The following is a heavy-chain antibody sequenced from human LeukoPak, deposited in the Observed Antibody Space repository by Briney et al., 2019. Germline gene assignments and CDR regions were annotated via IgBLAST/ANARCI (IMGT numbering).Heavy chain of an antibody. CDR1: EFTFSSYA. J-gene: IGHJ6*02. D-gene: IGHD2-2*01. Sequence: GGSLRLSCAASEFTFSSYAMTWVRQAPRRGLEWVSVISGSGNTTFYADSVKGRFTISRDNSKNTLYLQMNRLRGEDTAVYYCARDLLRGSCCTFYSMDVWGQGTTVTVSS. V-gene: IGHV3-23*01. CDR2: ISGSGNTT. CDR3: ARDLLRGSCCTFYSMDV.